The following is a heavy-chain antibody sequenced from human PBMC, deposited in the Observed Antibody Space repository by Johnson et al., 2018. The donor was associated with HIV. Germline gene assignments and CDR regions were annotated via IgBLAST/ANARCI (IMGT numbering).Heavy chain of an antibody. CDR3: VRGGLGYKNFHDPFEV. J-gene: IGHJ3*01. Sequence: QVQLVESGGGVVQPGGSLRLSCAASGFTFSSYGMHWVRQAPGKGLEWVAVIWYDGSNKYYADSVKGRFTISRDNAKNSLYLQMDSLRPEDTALYYCVRGGLGYKNFHDPFEVWGQGTVVTVSS. D-gene: IGHD3-10*01. CDR1: GFTFSSYG. V-gene: IGHV3-33*01. CDR2: IWYDGSNK.